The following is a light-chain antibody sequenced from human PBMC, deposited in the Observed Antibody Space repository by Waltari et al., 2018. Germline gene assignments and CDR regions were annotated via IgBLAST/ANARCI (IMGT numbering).Light chain of an antibody. CDR3: QVWDSSSDVV. V-gene: IGLV3-21*02. CDR2: DDS. CDR1: NIGSKS. J-gene: IGLJ2*01. Sequence: SYVLTQPPSVSVAPGQTARITCGGNNIGSKSVHWYQQKPGQAPVLVVYDDSDRPPGIPERFSGSNSGNTATLTISRVEAGDEADYYCQVWDSSSDVVFGGGTKLTVL.